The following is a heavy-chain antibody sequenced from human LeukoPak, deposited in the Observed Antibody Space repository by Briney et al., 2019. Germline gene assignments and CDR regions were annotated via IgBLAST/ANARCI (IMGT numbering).Heavy chain of an antibody. Sequence: GGSLRLSCAASGFSFSSCGMSWVRQAPGKGLEWVSVVSGSGANTYYADSVKGRFTISRDNSKNTMYLQMNSLRVEDTAVYFCAKGAQSSMGTLDYWGQGTLVTVSS. CDR3: AKGAQSSMGTLDY. CDR2: VSGSGANT. D-gene: IGHD2/OR15-2a*01. V-gene: IGHV3-23*01. CDR1: GFSFSSCG. J-gene: IGHJ4*02.